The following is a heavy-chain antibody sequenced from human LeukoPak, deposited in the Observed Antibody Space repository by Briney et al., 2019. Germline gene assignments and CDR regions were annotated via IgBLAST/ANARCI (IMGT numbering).Heavy chain of an antibody. D-gene: IGHD3-16*01. CDR1: GFTFSSYS. CDR2: ISGSGGGT. V-gene: IGHV3-23*01. CDR3: ATHSGGY. J-gene: IGHJ4*02. Sequence: PGGSLRLSCAASGFTFSSYSMNWVRQAPGKGLEWVSAISGSGGGTRYADSVKGRFTISRDNSKNTLYLQMNSLRAEDTAVYYCATHSGGYWGQGTLVTVSS.